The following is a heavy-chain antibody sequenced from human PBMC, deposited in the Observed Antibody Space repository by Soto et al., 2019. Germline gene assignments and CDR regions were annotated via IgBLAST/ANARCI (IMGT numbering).Heavy chain of an antibody. J-gene: IGHJ5*02. V-gene: IGHV1-18*01. CDR1: CYTFSSYG. D-gene: IGHD6-13*01. CDR2: ISAYNGNT. Sequence: ASGKVSCQGSCYTFSSYGISWGGQAPGQGLEWMGWISAYNGNTNYAQKLQGRVTMTTDTSTSTAYMELRSLRSDDTAVYYCARYSSSWPPPGWFDPWGQGTLVTVSS. CDR3: ARYSSSWPPPGWFDP.